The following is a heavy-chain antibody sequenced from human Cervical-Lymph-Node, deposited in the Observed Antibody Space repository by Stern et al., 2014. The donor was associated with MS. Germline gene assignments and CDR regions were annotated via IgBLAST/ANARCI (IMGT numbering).Heavy chain of an antibody. Sequence: VQLVESGPGLVKPSETLSLPCTVSYDSISSYYWTWLRQPPGKGLEWIGYINYRRNPNYNPALKSRVTISVDTSKNQFSLKLTSVTAADTAVYYCARAFSDYHDSTPGYWGQGTLVTVSS. CDR2: INYRRNP. D-gene: IGHD3-22*01. CDR3: ARAFSDYHDSTPGY. J-gene: IGHJ4*02. V-gene: IGHV4-59*01. CDR1: YDSISSYY.